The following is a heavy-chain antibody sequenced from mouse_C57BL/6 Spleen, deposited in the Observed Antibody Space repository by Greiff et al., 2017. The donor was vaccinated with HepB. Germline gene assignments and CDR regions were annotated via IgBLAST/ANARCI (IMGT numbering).Heavy chain of an antibody. J-gene: IGHJ4*01. CDR1: GYTFTSYW. CDR3: ARKGTWYAMDY. D-gene: IGHD3-3*01. CDR2: IDPSDSYT. V-gene: IGHV1-69*01. Sequence: QVQLQQPGAELVMPGASVKLSCKASGYTFTSYWMHWVKQRPGQGLEWIGEIDPSDSYTNYNQKVKGKSTLTVDKSSSTAYMQLSSLTSEDSAVYDCARKGTWYAMDYWGQGTSVTVSS.